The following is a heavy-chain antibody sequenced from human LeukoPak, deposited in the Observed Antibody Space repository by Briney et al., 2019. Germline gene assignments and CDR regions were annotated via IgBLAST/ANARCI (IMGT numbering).Heavy chain of an antibody. V-gene: IGHV1-46*01. Sequence: ASVKVSCKASGYTFTSYYMHWVRQAPGQGLEWMGIINPSGGSTSYAQKLQGRVTMTTDTSTSTAYMELRSLRSDDTAVYYCARVGYTGWFDPWGQGTLVTVSS. CDR2: INPSGGST. D-gene: IGHD6-13*01. J-gene: IGHJ5*02. CDR3: ARVGYTGWFDP. CDR1: GYTFTSYY.